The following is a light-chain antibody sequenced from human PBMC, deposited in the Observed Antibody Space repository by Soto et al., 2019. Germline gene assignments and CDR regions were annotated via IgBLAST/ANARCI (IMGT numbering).Light chain of an antibody. CDR2: GAS. J-gene: IGKJ5*01. CDR1: QSVSSGY. CDR3: QQYNNWPPIT. Sequence: EIVLTQSPGTLSLSPGERATLFCRASQSVSSGYLAWYQQKPGQAPRLLIYGASTRATGIPARFSGSGSGTEFTLTISSLQSEDFAVYYCQQYNNWPPITFGQGTRLEIK. V-gene: IGKV3-15*01.